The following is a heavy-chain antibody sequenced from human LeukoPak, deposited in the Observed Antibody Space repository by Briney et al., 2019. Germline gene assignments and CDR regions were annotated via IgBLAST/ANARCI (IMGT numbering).Heavy chain of an antibody. J-gene: IGHJ5*02. CDR3: ARNVGWYTHDT. CDR1: GDSLSSHY. Sequence: PETLSLTCTVSGDSLSSHYWIWIRQPPGKGLEWIGYIYGSGSTHYDPSLRSRVTISEDTSKNQFSLKLTSVTAADTAVYYRARNVGWYTHDTWGQGTLVTVSS. V-gene: IGHV4-59*08. D-gene: IGHD6-19*01. CDR2: IYGSGST.